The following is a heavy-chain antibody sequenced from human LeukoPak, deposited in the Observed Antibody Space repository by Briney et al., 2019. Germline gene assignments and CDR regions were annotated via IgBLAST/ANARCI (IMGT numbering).Heavy chain of an antibody. CDR3: AKDTVKVATIRRVPHYMDV. D-gene: IGHD5-12*01. J-gene: IGHJ6*03. Sequence: GGSLRLSCAATGFPFSRYSMNWVRQAPGKGLEWVSYVGSGGSTICYADAVKGRFTISRDNGKNSLYLQMNSLRAEDTAVYYCAKDTVKVATIRRVPHYMDVWGKGTTVTIS. CDR1: GFPFSRYS. CDR2: VGSGGSTI. V-gene: IGHV3-48*01.